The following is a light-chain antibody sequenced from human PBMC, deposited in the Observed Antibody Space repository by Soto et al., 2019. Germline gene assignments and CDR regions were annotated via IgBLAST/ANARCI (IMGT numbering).Light chain of an antibody. CDR3: SSYTSSTYVV. CDR1: SSDVGVYNF. V-gene: IGLV2-14*01. J-gene: IGLJ2*01. CDR2: EVS. Sequence: QSALTQPASVSGSPGQSITISCTGSSSDVGVYNFVSWYQQRPGKVPKLMIYEVSNRPSGVSNRFSGSKSGNTASLTISGLQAEDEADYYCSSYTSSTYVVFGGGTKLTVL.